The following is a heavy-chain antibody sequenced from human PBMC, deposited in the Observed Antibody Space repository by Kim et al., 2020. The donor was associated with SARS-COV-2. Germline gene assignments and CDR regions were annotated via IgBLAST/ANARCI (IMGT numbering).Heavy chain of an antibody. CDR1: GFTFSDAW. D-gene: IGHD3-10*01. V-gene: IGHV3-15*01. CDR2: IKSRTDSGTN. Sequence: GGSLRLSCAASGFTFSDAWMSWVRQAPGKGLEWVGRIKSRTDSGTNDNAAPVNGRFTISRDEPKHPLHFQMNSLKTEDTAVYYFATASFGHDYYYG. CDR3: ATASFGHDYYYG. J-gene: IGHJ6*01.